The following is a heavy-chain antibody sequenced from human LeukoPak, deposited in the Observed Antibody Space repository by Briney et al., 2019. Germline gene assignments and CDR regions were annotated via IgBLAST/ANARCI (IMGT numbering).Heavy chain of an antibody. V-gene: IGHV3-9*01. D-gene: IGHD6-6*01. CDR2: ISWNSGSI. Sequence: PRGSLRLSCAASGLIFSNYAMSWVRQAPGKGLEWVSGISWNSGSIGYADSVKGRFTFSRDNAKNSLYLQMNSLRAEDTALYYCAKDFAEYSSSSRGGDGMDVWGQGTTVTVSS. CDR1: GLIFSNYA. CDR3: AKDFAEYSSSSRGGDGMDV. J-gene: IGHJ6*02.